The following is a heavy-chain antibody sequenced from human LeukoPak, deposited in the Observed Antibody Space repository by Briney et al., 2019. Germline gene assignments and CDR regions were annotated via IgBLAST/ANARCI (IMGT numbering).Heavy chain of an antibody. CDR1: GYTFTSYG. V-gene: IGHV1-18*01. J-gene: IGHJ1*01. Sequence: ASVKVSCKASGYTFTSYGISWVRQAPGQGLEWMGWISAYNGNTNYAQKLQGRVTMTTDTSTSTAYMELRSLRSDDTAVYYCATVTQYCTNGVCQISGYFQHWGQGTLVTVSS. CDR2: ISAYNGNT. CDR3: ATVTQYCTNGVCQISGYFQH. D-gene: IGHD2-8*01.